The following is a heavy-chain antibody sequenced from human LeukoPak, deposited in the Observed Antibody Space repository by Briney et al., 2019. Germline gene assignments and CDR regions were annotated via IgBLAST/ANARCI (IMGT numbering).Heavy chain of an antibody. J-gene: IGHJ4*02. CDR3: ARLRGYSGYDYPNYFDY. V-gene: IGHV1-18*04. D-gene: IGHD5-12*01. CDR1: GYTFTTYG. Sequence: ASVKVSCKASGYTFTTYGISWVRQAPGQGLEWMGWIRAYNGNTNYAQKLQGRVTMTTDTSTTTDYMELRSLRSDDTAVYFCARLRGYSGYDYPNYFDYWGQGTLVTVSS. CDR2: IRAYNGNT.